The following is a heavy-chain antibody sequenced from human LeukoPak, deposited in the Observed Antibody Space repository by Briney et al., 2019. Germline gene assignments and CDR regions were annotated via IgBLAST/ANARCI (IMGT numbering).Heavy chain of an antibody. D-gene: IGHD3/OR15-3a*01. CDR1: GFTVSSNY. CDR2: SYSGGSS. J-gene: IGHJ4*02. CDR3: AKDLSSGTGRGFDY. V-gene: IGHV3-53*01. Sequence: GGSLRLSCAASGFTVSSNYMSWVRQAPGKGLEWVSVSYSGGSSYYADSVKGRFTISRDNSKNTLYLQMNSLRAEDTALYYCAKDLSSGTGRGFDYWGQGTLVTVSS.